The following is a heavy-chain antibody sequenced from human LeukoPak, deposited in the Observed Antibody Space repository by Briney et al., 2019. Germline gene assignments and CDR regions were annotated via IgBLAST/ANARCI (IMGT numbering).Heavy chain of an antibody. J-gene: IGHJ1*01. CDR2: ISGSGGGT. V-gene: IGHV3-23*01. CDR3: AKGATVVVVTTIQY. D-gene: IGHD3-22*01. Sequence: PGGSLRLSCAASGFTLSSYAMSWVRQAPGKGLEWVSTISGSGGGTYYADSVKGRFTISRDNSKNTLFLQMNSLRAEDTAVYYCAKGATVVVVTTIQYWGQGTLVTVSS. CDR1: GFTLSSYA.